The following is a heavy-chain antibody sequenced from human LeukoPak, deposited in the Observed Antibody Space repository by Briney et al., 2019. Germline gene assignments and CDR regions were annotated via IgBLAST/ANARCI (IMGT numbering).Heavy chain of an antibody. J-gene: IGHJ3*02. CDR3: ARGLLLSGYFDAFDI. V-gene: IGHV3-53*01. CDR2: ILSYGRT. Sequence: PGESLRLSCAASGFTISNKYKSWVRQAPGERRVWGLGILSYGRTYYADSAQGRCTISRDGSKTTLYLQMNSLRVEDTAGYYCARGLLLSGYFDAFDIWGKGTVVTVSS. D-gene: IGHD3-22*01. CDR1: GFTISNKY.